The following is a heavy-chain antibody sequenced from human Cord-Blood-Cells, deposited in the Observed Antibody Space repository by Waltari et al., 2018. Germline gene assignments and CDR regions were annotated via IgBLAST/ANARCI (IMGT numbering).Heavy chain of an antibody. V-gene: IGHV4-39*01. CDR2: IYYSGST. Sequence: QLQLQESGPGLVKPSETLSLTCTVSGGSISSSRYYWGWIRQPPGKGLEWIGSIYYSGSTYNTPSLKSRVTISVDTSKNQFSLKLSSVTAADTAVYYCARVVRGVILYWYFDLWGRGTLVTVSS. D-gene: IGHD3-10*01. J-gene: IGHJ2*01. CDR1: GGSISSSRYY. CDR3: ARVVRGVILYWYFDL.